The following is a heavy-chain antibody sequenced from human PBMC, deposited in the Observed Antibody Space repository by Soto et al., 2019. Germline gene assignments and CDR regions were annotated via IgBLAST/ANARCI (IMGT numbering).Heavy chain of an antibody. V-gene: IGHV1-69*12. J-gene: IGHJ2*01. D-gene: IGHD5-12*01. Sequence: QVQLVQSGAEVKKPGSSVTVSCKASGGTFSSYTISWVRQAPGQGLEWMGGIIPIFGTANYAQKFQGIVTITADESTSTAYLELSSLRSEATAVYYCARGNHRWLQLWYFDLWGRGTLVTVSS. CDR1: GGTFSSYT. CDR3: ARGNHRWLQLWYFDL. CDR2: IIPIFGTA.